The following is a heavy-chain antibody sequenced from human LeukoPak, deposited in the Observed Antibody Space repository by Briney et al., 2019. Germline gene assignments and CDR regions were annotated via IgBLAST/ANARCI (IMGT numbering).Heavy chain of an antibody. CDR1: GFTVSSYY. CDR2: IYSGGST. D-gene: IGHD4-11*01. J-gene: IGHJ6*02. CDR3: ARSYSNHLFGMDV. Sequence: PGGSLRLSCAASGFTVSSYYMTWVRQAPGKGPAWVSVIYSGGSTYYADSVKGRVAISRDNSNNTVFLQMSIVRAEDTAVYYCARSYSNHLFGMDVWGQGTTVTVSS. V-gene: IGHV3-66*01.